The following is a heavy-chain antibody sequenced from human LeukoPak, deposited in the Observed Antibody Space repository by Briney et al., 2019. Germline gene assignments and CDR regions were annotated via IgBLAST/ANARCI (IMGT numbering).Heavy chain of an antibody. Sequence: SQTLSLTCAISGDSVSSNSAAWNWIRQSPSRGLEWLGRTYYRSKWYNNYAVSVKSRITINPDTSKNQFSLQLNSVTPEDTAVYYCARELAPNSSGFDDAFDIWGQGTMVTVSS. CDR1: GDSVSSNSAA. D-gene: IGHD3-22*01. CDR3: ARELAPNSSGFDDAFDI. V-gene: IGHV6-1*01. J-gene: IGHJ3*02. CDR2: TYYRSKWYN.